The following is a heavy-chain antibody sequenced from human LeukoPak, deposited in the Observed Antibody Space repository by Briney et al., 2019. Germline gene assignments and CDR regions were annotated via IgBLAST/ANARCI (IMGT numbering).Heavy chain of an antibody. CDR1: GFTFSRYW. Sequence: PGGSLSLSCEAPGFTFSRYWMSWVRQAPGRGLEWVANLKEDGSVKQHADSVRGRFTISRDNAKSSVYLQMSSLKAEDSAVYYCARDEISGYYVYWGQGTLVTVSS. V-gene: IGHV3-7*01. D-gene: IGHD2/OR15-2a*01. CDR3: ARDEISGYYVY. CDR2: LKEDGSVK. J-gene: IGHJ4*02.